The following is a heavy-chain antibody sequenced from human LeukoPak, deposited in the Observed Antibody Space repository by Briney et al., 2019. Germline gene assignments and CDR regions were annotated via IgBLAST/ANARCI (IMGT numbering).Heavy chain of an antibody. D-gene: IGHD2-2*01. J-gene: IGHJ4*02. CDR3: ARSSRGGGIVVVPAAMDY. Sequence: PSGTLSLTCAVSGGSISSSNWWSWVRQPPGKGLEWIGEIYHSGSTNYNPSLKSRVTISVDKSKNQFSLKLSSVTAADTAVYYCARSSRGGGIVVVPAAMDYWGQGTLVIVSS. V-gene: IGHV4-4*02. CDR1: GGSISSSNW. CDR2: IYHSGST.